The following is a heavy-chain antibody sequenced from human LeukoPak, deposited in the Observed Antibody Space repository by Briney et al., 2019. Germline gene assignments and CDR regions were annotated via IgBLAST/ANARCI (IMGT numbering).Heavy chain of an antibody. CDR3: ARDRKWELGNWFDP. V-gene: IGHV1-69*13. D-gene: IGHD1-26*01. Sequence: GASVEVSCKASGGTFSSSGISWVRQAPGQGLEWMGGIIPITGTANYAQKFQGRVTITADESTSTAYMELSSLRSDDTAVYYCARDRKWELGNWFDPWGQGTLVTVSS. J-gene: IGHJ5*02. CDR2: IIPITGTA. CDR1: GGTFSSSG.